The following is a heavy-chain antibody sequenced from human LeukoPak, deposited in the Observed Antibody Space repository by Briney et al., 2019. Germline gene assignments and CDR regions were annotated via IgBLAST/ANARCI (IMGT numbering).Heavy chain of an antibody. CDR1: GGSISSYY. V-gene: IGHV4-39*07. D-gene: IGHD3-10*01. Sequence: SETLSLTCTVSGGSISSYYWGWIRQPPGKGLEWIGSIYYSGSTYYNPSLKSRVTISVDTSKNQFSLKLSSVTAADTAVYYCARGTPYYGSGSLEDPWGQGTLVTVSS. CDR2: IYYSGST. J-gene: IGHJ5*02. CDR3: ARGTPYYGSGSLEDP.